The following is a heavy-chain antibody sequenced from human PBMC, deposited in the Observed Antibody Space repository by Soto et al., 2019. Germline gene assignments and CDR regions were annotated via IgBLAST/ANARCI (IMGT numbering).Heavy chain of an antibody. Sequence: EVQLVESGGDLVQPGGSLRLSCAASGFTFSSYWMTWVRQAPGKGLEWVASINEDGDKKYYLDSVKGRCTISRDNAQNSLYLQMNSLRAEDTAVVYCARHSRSRGSFWVQGTLVTVSS. CDR3: ARHSRSRGSF. V-gene: IGHV3-7*01. CDR1: GFTFSSYW. D-gene: IGHD6-19*01. CDR2: INEDGDKK. J-gene: IGHJ4*02.